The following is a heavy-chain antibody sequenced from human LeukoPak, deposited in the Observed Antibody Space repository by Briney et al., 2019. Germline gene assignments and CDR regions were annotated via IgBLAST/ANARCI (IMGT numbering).Heavy chain of an antibody. D-gene: IGHD6-19*01. CDR3: AKPYGSAYYFFDN. CDR1: GFTFKNYW. CDR2: INTDGSST. Sequence: GGSLRLSCAASGFTFKNYWMHWVRQATGKGLVWVSRINTDGSSTTYADSVKGRFTISRDNAKNTLYLQMNSLRAEDTAVYYCAKPYGSAYYFFDNWGQGTLVTVSS. V-gene: IGHV3-74*01. J-gene: IGHJ4*02.